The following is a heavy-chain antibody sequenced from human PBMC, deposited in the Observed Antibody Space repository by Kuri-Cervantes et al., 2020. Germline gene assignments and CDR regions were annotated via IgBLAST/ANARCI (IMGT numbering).Heavy chain of an antibody. J-gene: IGHJ6*03. D-gene: IGHD5-18*01. Sequence: GESLKISCAASGFTFSSYSMNWVRQAPGKGLEWVSSISSSSSYIYYADSVKGRLTISRDNAKNSLYLRMNSLRAEDTAVYYCARDASYSYGYWHYYYMDVWGKGTTVTVSS. V-gene: IGHV3-21*01. CDR3: ARDASYSYGYWHYYYMDV. CDR1: GFTFSSYS. CDR2: ISSSSSYI.